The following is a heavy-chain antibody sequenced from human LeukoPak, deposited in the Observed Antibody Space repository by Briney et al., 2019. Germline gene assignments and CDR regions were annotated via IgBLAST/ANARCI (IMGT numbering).Heavy chain of an antibody. CDR3: VRHGTQKYVADY. D-gene: IGHD1-1*01. Sequence: SETLSLTCTVSGGSISSYYWSWIRHPPGKGLEWIGYVSYSGSTNYNPSLKSRVTISVDTSKNQFSLKSSSVTAPDTAVYYCVRHGTQKYVADYWGQGTLVTVSS. CDR2: VSYSGST. J-gene: IGHJ4*02. V-gene: IGHV4-59*08. CDR1: GGSISSYY.